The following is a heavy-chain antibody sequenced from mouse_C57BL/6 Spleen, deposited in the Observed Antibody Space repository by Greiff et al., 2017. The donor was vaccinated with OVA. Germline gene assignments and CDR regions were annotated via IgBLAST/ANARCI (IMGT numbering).Heavy chain of an antibody. J-gene: IGHJ2*01. CDR3: AGTGTGFDY. D-gene: IGHD4-1*01. CDR1: GYTFTSYW. CDR2: IDPSDSYT. V-gene: IGHV1-59*01. Sequence: QVQLQQPGAELVRPGTSVKLSCKASGYTFTSYWMHWVKQRPGQGLEWIGVIDPSDSYTNYNQKFKGKATLTVDTSSSTAYMQLSSLTSEDSAVYYCAGTGTGFDYWGQGTTLTVSS.